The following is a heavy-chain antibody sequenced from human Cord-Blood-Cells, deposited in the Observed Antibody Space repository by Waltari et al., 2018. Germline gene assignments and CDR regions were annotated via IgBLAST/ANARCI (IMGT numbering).Heavy chain of an antibody. CDR1: GFTFSSYN. CDR3: ARDRDSSSWFDY. D-gene: IGHD6-13*01. Sequence: EVQLVESGGGLVKPGGSLRLSCAASGFTFSSYNMNWVRQAPGKGLELFSSISSSSSYIYYADSVKGRCTISRDNAKNSLYLQMNSLGAEDTAVYYCARDRDSSSWFDYWGQGTLVTVSS. V-gene: IGHV3-21*01. J-gene: IGHJ4*02. CDR2: ISSSSSYI.